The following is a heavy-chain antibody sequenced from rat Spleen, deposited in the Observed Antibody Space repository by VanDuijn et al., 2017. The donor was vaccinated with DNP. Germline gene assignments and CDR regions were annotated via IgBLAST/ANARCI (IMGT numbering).Heavy chain of an antibody. J-gene: IGHJ4*01. CDR2: ISPSGGST. CDR3: ARHWADGYYHYAMDA. V-gene: IGHV5-25*01. D-gene: IGHD1-12*03. CDR1: GFTFSNYD. Sequence: EVQLVESGGGLVQPGRSLKLSCAASGFTFSNYDMAWVRQAPTKGLEWVASISPSGGSTYYRDSVKGRFTVSRDNAKSSLYLQMDSLRSEDTATYYCARHWADGYYHYAMDAWGQGTSVTVSS.